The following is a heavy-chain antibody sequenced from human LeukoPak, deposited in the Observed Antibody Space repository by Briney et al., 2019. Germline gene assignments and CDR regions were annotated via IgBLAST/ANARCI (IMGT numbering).Heavy chain of an antibody. CDR2: MNPNSGDT. V-gene: IGHV1-8*01. CDR3: ARVGRYYDSSGNYYDY. CDR1: GYTFTSYY. J-gene: IGHJ4*02. Sequence: ASVKVSCKASGYTFTSYYINWVRQATGQGLEWMGWMNPNSGDTGYAQKFQGRVTMTRNTSIRTAYRELSSLRCEDTPVYYCARVGRYYDSSGNYYDYWGQGTLVTVSP. D-gene: IGHD3-22*01.